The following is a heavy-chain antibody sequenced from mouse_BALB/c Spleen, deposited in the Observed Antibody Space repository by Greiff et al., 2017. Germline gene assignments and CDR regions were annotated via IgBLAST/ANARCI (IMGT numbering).Heavy chain of an antibody. D-gene: IGHD1-1*01. CDR1: GFAFSSYD. Sequence: EVKVVESGGGLVKPGGSLKLSCAASGFAFSSYDMSWVRQTPEKRLEWVAYISSGGGSTYYPDTVKGRFTISRDNAKNTLYLQMSSLKSEDTAMYYCARHDGYGSSYEAMDYWGQGTSVTVSS. CDR2: ISSGGGST. V-gene: IGHV5-12-1*01. CDR3: ARHDGYGSSYEAMDY. J-gene: IGHJ4*01.